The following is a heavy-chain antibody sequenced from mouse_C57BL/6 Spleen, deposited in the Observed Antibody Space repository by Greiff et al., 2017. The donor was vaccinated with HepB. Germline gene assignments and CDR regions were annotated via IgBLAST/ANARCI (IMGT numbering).Heavy chain of an antibody. CDR3: ARLGDSSGYLFAY. CDR1: GYAFSSSW. V-gene: IGHV1-82*01. CDR2: IYPGDGDT. D-gene: IGHD3-2*02. J-gene: IGHJ3*01. Sequence: QVQLQQSGPELVKPGASVKISCKASGYAFSSSWMNWVKQRPGKGLEWIGRIYPGDGDTNYNGKFKGKATLTADKSSSTAYMQLSSLTSEDSAVYFCARLGDSSGYLFAYWGQGTLVTVSA.